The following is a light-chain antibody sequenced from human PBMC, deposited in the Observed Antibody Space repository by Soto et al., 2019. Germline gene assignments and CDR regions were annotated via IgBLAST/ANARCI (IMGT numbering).Light chain of an antibody. Sequence: QSALTQPRSVSGSPGQSVTISCTGTSSDVGGYNYVSWYQQHPGNAPKLMIYDVSKRPSVVPDRFSGSKSGNTASLTISGLQAEDEADYYCCSYAGTYTLVFGGGTKLTVL. CDR3: CSYAGTYTLV. CDR1: SSDVGGYNY. J-gene: IGLJ2*01. CDR2: DVS. V-gene: IGLV2-11*01.